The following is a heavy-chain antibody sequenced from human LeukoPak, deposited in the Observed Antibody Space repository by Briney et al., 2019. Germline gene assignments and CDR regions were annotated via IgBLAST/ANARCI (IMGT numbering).Heavy chain of an antibody. Sequence: SETLSLTCTVSGSSISSGSYYWSWIRQPAGKGLEWIGRIYTSGSTNYNPSLKSRVTMSVDASKNQFSLKLSSVTAADTAVYYCARDLGGIGQQLILGAFDLWGQGTMVTVSS. D-gene: IGHD6-13*01. CDR3: ARDLGGIGQQLILGAFDL. CDR2: IYTSGST. J-gene: IGHJ3*01. CDR1: GSSISSGSYY. V-gene: IGHV4-61*02.